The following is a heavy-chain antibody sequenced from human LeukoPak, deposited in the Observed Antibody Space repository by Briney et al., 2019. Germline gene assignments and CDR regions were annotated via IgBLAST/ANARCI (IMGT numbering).Heavy chain of an antibody. Sequence: VGSLRLSCAASGFTFTSYSINWVRQTPGKGREWGSYISSSSSTINYAISVKGPFTISRDNAKNSLYLQMNRLRAEDTAVYYCARAGAMLWCREWLDDAFDIWGQGTMVTFSS. CDR3: ARAGAMLWCREWLDDAFDI. J-gene: IGHJ3*02. V-gene: IGHV3-48*01. CDR1: GFTFTSYS. D-gene: IGHD3-10*01. CDR2: ISSSSSTI.